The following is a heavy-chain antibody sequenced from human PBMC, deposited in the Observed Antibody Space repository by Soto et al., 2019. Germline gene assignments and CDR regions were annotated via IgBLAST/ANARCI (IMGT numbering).Heavy chain of an antibody. CDR3: ARVFNIAALGGAYNYYTLDV. D-gene: IGHD6-13*01. J-gene: IGHJ6*02. CDR1: GFTFSNYG. CDR2: IWHDGSNQ. V-gene: IGHV3-33*01. Sequence: QVQLVESGGGVVQTGRSLTLSCAASGFTFSNYGMHWVRQAPGKGLEWVAVIWHDGSNQYYADSVQGRFTVSRDNSDNTLYLQLNSLRAEDTAVYYCARVFNIAALGGAYNYYTLDVWGRGTTVTVSS.